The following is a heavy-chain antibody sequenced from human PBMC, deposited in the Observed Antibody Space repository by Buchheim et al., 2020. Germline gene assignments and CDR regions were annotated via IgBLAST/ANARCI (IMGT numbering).Heavy chain of an antibody. J-gene: IGHJ6*02. Sequence: QVQLQQSGPGLVKPSQTLSLTCAISGDSVTSNSVTWNWIRQSRSRGLEWLGRTYYTSKWNNDYALSVKSRITINPDTSKNQFYLQLNSVTPEDTAVYYCGRVGRIVNTNQGRGVWGQGTT. CDR2: TYYTSKWNN. D-gene: IGHD1-14*01. CDR3: GRVGRIVNTNQGRGV. CDR1: GDSVTSNSVT. V-gene: IGHV6-1*01.